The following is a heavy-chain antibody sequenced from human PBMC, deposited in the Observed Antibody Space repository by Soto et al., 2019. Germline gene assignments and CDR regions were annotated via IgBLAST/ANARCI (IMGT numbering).Heavy chain of an antibody. Sequence: EVQLLESGGGLIQPGGSLRLSCAASGFTFNAYAMNWVRQAPGKGLEWVSGITGIVSDPYYADSVRGRFTISRDNSQKTLYLQMTSLKAEDTAVYYCAKESTRRRFDSWGQGTLVTVS. V-gene: IGHV3-23*01. CDR3: AKESTRRRFDS. CDR1: GFTFNAYA. J-gene: IGHJ4*02. CDR2: ITGIVSDP.